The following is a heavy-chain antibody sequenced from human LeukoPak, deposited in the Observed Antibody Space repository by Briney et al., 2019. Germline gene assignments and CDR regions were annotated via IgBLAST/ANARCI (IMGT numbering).Heavy chain of an antibody. CDR1: GFSFSTYA. D-gene: IGHD4-17*01. CDR2: VNGNGGST. J-gene: IGHJ4*02. CDR3: ARDEHGAPTRKSDY. Sequence: GGSLRLSCAASGFSFSTYAMSWVRQAPGKGLEWVSGVNGNGGSTSYADSVKGRFTISRDNAKNSLYLQMNSLRDEDTAMYYCARDEHGAPTRKSDYWGRGTLVTVSS. V-gene: IGHV3-23*01.